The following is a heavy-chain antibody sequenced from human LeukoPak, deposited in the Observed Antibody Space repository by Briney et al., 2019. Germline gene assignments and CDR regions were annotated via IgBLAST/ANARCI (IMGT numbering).Heavy chain of an antibody. V-gene: IGHV4-34*01. CDR3: AELLEVPYYFDY. CDR2: INHSGST. CDR1: GGSFSGYY. D-gene: IGHD3-3*01. Sequence: SETLSLTCAVYGGSFSGYYWSWIRQPPGKGLEWIGEINHSGSTNYNPSLKSRVIISVDTSKNQFSLKLSSVTAADTAVYYCAELLEVPYYFDYWGQGTLVTVSS. J-gene: IGHJ4*02.